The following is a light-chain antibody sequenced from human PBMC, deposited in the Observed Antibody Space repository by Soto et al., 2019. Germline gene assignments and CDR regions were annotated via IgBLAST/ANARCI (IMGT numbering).Light chain of an antibody. J-gene: IGKJ1*01. Sequence: DIQLPHSPPTLSASLGDRFTITCRASQSVGIWLAWYQHKPGKAPKVFVYGASSLETGVPSRFGGSGSATEFTLVINGLQADDSATYYCQQYFAYPLTFGQGTKVEVK. V-gene: IGKV1-5*01. CDR2: GAS. CDR3: QQYFAYPLT. CDR1: QSVGIW.